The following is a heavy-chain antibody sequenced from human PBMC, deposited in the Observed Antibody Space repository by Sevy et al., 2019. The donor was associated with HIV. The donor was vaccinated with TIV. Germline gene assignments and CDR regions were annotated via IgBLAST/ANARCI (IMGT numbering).Heavy chain of an antibody. Sequence: SETLSLTCTVSGGSISPYYWSWIRQPPGKGLEWVGYFYYTGSTYYNPSLEGRATISVDASKNQFFLKLTSVTAADTAVYYCARQGGVVDYGMDVWGQGTTVTVSS. J-gene: IGHJ6*02. CDR2: FYYTGST. D-gene: IGHD3-3*01. V-gene: IGHV4-59*01. CDR1: GGSISPYY. CDR3: ARQGGVVDYGMDV.